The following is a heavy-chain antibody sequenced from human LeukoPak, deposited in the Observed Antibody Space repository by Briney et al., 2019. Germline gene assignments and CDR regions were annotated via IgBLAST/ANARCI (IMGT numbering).Heavy chain of an antibody. V-gene: IGHV3-23*01. CDR3: ARWPWFEGAFDI. J-gene: IGHJ3*02. Sequence: PGGSLRLSCAASGFTFSSYAMSWVRQAPGKGLEWVSAISGSGGSTYYADSVKGRFTISRNNSKNTLYLEMNSLRAEDTAVYYCARWPWFEGAFDIWGQGTMVTVSS. CDR2: ISGSGGST. D-gene: IGHD3-10*01. CDR1: GFTFSSYA.